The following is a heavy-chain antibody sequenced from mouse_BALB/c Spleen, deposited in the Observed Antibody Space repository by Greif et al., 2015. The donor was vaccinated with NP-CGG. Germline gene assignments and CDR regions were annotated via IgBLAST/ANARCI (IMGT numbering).Heavy chain of an antibody. Sequence: EVMLVESGGGLVQPGGSLKLSCAASGFTFSSYTMSWVRQTPEKRQEWVAYISNGGGSTYYPDTVKGRFTISRDNAKNTLYLQMSSLKSEDTAMYYCARHGNYAMDYWGQGTSVTVSS. CDR3: ARHGNYAMDY. J-gene: IGHJ4*01. D-gene: IGHD1-1*02. V-gene: IGHV5-12-2*01. CDR2: ISNGGGST. CDR1: GFTFSSYT.